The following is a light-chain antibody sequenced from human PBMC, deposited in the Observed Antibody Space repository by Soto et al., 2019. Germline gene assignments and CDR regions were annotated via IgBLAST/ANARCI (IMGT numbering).Light chain of an antibody. CDR1: QGVSSY. CDR3: QQYNNWPPNT. J-gene: IGKJ5*01. CDR2: GAS. V-gene: IGKV3-15*01. Sequence: EIVLTQSPATLSLSPGERATLSCRASQGVSSYLAWYQQKPGQAPRLLIYGASTRATGIPARFSGSGSGTEFTLTISSLQSEDFAVYYCQQYNNWPPNTFGQGTRLEI.